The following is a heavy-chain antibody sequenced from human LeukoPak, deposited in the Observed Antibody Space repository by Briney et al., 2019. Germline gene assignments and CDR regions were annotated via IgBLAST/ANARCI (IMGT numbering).Heavy chain of an antibody. Sequence: GASVKVSCKASGGTFSSYAISWVRQAPGQGLEWMGGIIPIFGTANYAQKFQGRVTITADKSTSTAYMELSSLRSEDTAVYYCARDGGDDIVAPPDYWGQGTLVTVSS. V-gene: IGHV1-69*06. J-gene: IGHJ4*02. CDR1: GGTFSSYA. D-gene: IGHD5-12*01. CDR2: IIPIFGTA. CDR3: ARDGGDDIVAPPDY.